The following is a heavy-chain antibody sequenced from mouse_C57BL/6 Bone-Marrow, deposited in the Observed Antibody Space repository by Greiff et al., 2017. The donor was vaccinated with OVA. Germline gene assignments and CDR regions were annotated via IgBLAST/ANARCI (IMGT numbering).Heavy chain of an antibody. Sequence: QVQLQQPGAELVRPGPSVKLSCKASGYTFTSYWMHWVKQRPGQGLEWIGVIDPSDSYTNYNQKFKGQATLTVDTSSSTAYMQFSSLTSEDSAVYCCSRFAYWGQGTLVTVSA. V-gene: IGHV1-59*01. CDR3: SRFAY. CDR1: GYTFTSYW. CDR2: IDPSDSYT. J-gene: IGHJ3*01.